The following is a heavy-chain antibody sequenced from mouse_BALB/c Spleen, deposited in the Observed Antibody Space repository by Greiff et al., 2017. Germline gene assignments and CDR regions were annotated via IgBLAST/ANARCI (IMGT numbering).Heavy chain of an antibody. CDR3: ARDSSPSYGSSFAY. V-gene: IGHV5-15*02. CDR1: GFTFSDYG. D-gene: IGHD1-1*01. Sequence: EVKVVESGGGLVQPGGSRKLSCAASGFTFSDYGMAWVRQAPGKGPEWVAFISNLAYSIYYADTVTGRFTISRENAKNTLYLEMSSLRSEDTAMYYCARDSSPSYGSSFAYWGQGTMVTVSA. J-gene: IGHJ3*01. CDR2: ISNLAYSI.